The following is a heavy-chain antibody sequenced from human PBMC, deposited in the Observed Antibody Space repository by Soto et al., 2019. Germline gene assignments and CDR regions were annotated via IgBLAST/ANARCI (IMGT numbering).Heavy chain of an antibody. CDR2: IYYSGST. J-gene: IGHJ4*02. D-gene: IGHD3-22*01. V-gene: IGHV4-39*01. CDR1: GGSISSSSYY. Sequence: SETLSLTCTVSGGSISSSSYYWGWIRHPPGKGLEWIGSIYYSGSTYYNPSLKSRVTISVDTSKNQFSLKLSSVTAADTAVYYCAGLTDYDSSGYELVIDYWGQGTLVTVSS. CDR3: AGLTDYDSSGYELVIDY.